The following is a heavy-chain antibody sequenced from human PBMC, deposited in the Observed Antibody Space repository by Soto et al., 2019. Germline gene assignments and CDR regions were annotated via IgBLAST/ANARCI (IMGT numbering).Heavy chain of an antibody. V-gene: IGHV3-23*01. CDR3: ALLAAIPPYYYYGMDV. D-gene: IGHD2-15*01. CDR2: ISGSGGST. CDR1: GFTFSSYA. Sequence: GGSLRLSCAASGFTFSSYAMSWVRQAPGKGLEWVSAISGSGGSTYYADSVKGRFTISRDNSKNTLYLQMNSLRAEDTAVCYCALLAAIPPYYYYGMDVWGQGTTVTVSS. J-gene: IGHJ6*02.